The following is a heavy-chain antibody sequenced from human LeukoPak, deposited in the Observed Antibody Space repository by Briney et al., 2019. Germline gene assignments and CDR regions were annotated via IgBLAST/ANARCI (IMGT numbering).Heavy chain of an antibody. CDR1: GYTFTSYA. V-gene: IGHV7-4-1*02. Sequence: ASVKVSCKASGYTFTSYAMNWVRQAPGQGLEWMGWINTNTGSPTYAQGFTGRFVFSLDTSVSTAYLQISSLKAEDTAVYYCARGAAAYYDFLTGTFDFWGQGTLVTVSS. J-gene: IGHJ4*02. CDR3: ARGAAAYYDFLTGTFDF. CDR2: INTNTGSP. D-gene: IGHD3-9*01.